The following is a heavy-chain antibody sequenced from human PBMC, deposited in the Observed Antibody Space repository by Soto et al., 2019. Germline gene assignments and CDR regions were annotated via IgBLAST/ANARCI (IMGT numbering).Heavy chain of an antibody. V-gene: IGHV4-59*01. CDR2: IYYSGST. CDR1: GGSISSYY. CDR3: ARGGSSGYYYYYYYGMDV. J-gene: IGHJ6*02. D-gene: IGHD3-22*01. Sequence: QVQLQESGPGLVKPSETLSLTCTVSGGSISSYYWSWIRQPPGKGLEWIGYIYYSGSTNYNPSLKGRVTISVDTSKNQFSLKLSSVTAADTAVYYCARGGSSGYYYYYYYGMDVWGQGTTVTVSS.